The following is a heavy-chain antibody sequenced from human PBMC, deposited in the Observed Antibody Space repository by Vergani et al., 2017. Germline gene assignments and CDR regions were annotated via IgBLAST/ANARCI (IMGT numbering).Heavy chain of an antibody. Sequence: QVQLQESGPGLVKPSGTLSLTCAVSGGSISSSNWWSWVRQPPGKGLEWIGEIYHSGSTNYNPSLKSRVTISVDKSKNQFSLRLSSVTAADTAVYYCARASVLVAEPDAFDIWGQGTMVTVSS. V-gene: IGHV4-4*02. CDR2: IYHSGST. D-gene: IGHD2-15*01. CDR3: ARASVLVAEPDAFDI. CDR1: GGSISSSNW. J-gene: IGHJ3*02.